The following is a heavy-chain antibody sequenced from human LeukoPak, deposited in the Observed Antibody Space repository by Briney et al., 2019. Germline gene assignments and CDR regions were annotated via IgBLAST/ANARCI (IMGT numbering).Heavy chain of an antibody. D-gene: IGHD2-8*01. CDR3: ASEYNGL. V-gene: IGHV3-30*03. CDR2: ISNDGNKR. Sequence: GGSLRLSCGVSGFTFSRFGFHWVRQAPGKGLEWVSFISNDGNKRNYGDSVKGRFTISRDDSKNTVYLQVNSLRLEDTAVYYCASEYNGLWGQGTLVTVSS. J-gene: IGHJ4*02. CDR1: GFTFSRFG.